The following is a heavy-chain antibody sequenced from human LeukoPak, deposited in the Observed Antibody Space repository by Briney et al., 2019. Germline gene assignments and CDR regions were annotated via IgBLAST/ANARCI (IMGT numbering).Heavy chain of an antibody. J-gene: IGHJ5*02. CDR3: AKAYDYGNWFDP. CDR1: GFTFSNTW. D-gene: IGHD4/OR15-4a*01. Sequence: GGSVRLSCAASGFTFSNTWMHWVRQAPGKGLVWVSRLDSRGGSTAYADSVKGRFTISRDNAKNTLYLQMNSLKVEDTAVYYCAKAYDYGNWFDPWGQGTLVIVSS. CDR2: LDSRGGST. V-gene: IGHV3-74*01.